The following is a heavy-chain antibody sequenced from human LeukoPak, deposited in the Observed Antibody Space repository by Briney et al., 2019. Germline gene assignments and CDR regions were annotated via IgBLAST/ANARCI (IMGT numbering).Heavy chain of an antibody. V-gene: IGHV3-9*01. D-gene: IGHD5-18*01. CDR2: IFLKSAGT. J-gene: IGHJ4*02. CDR3: AKAQGRWIQLWSDY. CDR1: GFAFDEHA. Sequence: GGSLRLSCAASGFAFDEHAMHWVRQVPGKGLEWVSGIFLKSAGTGYADSVKGRFTISRDNAKNSLYLQMNSLRAEDTALYYCAKAQGRWIQLWSDYWGQGTLVTVSS.